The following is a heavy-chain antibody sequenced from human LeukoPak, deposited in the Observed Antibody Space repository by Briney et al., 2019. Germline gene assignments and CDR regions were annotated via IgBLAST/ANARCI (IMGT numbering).Heavy chain of an antibody. CDR3: AKATGYLL. CDR1: GFTFSSYE. V-gene: IGHV3-48*03. Sequence: GGSLRLSCAASGFTFSSYEMNWVRQAPGKGLEWVSYISSSGSTIYYADSVKGRFTISRDNSENTLYLQMNSLRAEDTALYYCAKATGYLLWGQGTLVTVSS. CDR2: ISSSGSTI. D-gene: IGHD5-18*01. J-gene: IGHJ4*02.